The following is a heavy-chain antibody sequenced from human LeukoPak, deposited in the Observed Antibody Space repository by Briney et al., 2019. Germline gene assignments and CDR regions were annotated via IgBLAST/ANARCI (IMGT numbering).Heavy chain of an antibody. V-gene: IGHV3-48*03. CDR2: ISSSGSTI. D-gene: IGHD4-23*01. Sequence: GGSLRLSCAASGSTFSSYEMNWVRQAPGKGLEWVSYISSSGSTIYYADSVKGRFTISRDNAKNSLYLQMNSLRAEDTAVYYCARGDFNGGLYYYYYMDVWGKGTTVTVSS. CDR1: GSTFSSYE. CDR3: ARGDFNGGLYYYYYMDV. J-gene: IGHJ6*03.